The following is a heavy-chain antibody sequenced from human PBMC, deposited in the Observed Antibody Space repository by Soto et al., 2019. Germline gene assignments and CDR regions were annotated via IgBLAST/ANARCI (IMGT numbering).Heavy chain of an antibody. V-gene: IGHV3-23*01. J-gene: IGHJ4*02. CDR2: ISGSGGST. D-gene: IGHD6-19*01. CDR1: GFTFSSYA. CDR3: ALSGYSSGSSFDY. Sequence: PGGSLRLSCAASGFTFSSYAMIWVRQAPGKGLEWVSAISGSGGSTYYADSVKGRFTISRDNSKNTLYLQMNSLRAEDTAVYYCALSGYSSGSSFDYWGQGTLVTVSS.